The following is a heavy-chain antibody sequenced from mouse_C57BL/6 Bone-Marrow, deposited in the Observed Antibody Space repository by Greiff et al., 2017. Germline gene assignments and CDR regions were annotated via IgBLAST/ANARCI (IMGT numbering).Heavy chain of an antibody. J-gene: IGHJ2*01. CDR1: GFTFSDYY. CDR3: ARRGYYGSSYDY. D-gene: IGHD1-1*01. Sequence: DVMLVESGGGLVQPGGSLKLSCAASGFTFSDYYMYWVRQTPEKGLEWVAYISTGGGSTYYPDTVKGRFTISRDNAKNTLYLHMSRLKSEDTDMXYCARRGYYGSSYDYWGQGTTLTVSS. CDR2: ISTGGGST. V-gene: IGHV5-12*01.